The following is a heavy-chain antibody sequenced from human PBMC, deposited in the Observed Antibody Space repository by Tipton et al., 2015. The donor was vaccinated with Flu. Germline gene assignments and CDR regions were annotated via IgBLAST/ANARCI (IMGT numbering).Heavy chain of an antibody. CDR1: GGSISSGGYY. CDR2: IYYSGST. V-gene: IGHV4-61*08. J-gene: IGHJ4*02. CDR3: ARGRSYSGYDY. D-gene: IGHD5-12*01. Sequence: TLSLTCTVSGGSISSGGYYWSWIRQHPGKGLEWIGYIYYSGSTNYNPSLKSRVTISVGTSKNQFSLKLSSVTAADTAVYYCARGRSYSGYDYWGQGTLVTVSS.